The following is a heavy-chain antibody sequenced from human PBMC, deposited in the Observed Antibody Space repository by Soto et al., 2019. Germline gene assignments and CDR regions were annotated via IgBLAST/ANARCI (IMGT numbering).Heavy chain of an antibody. CDR2: ISWNSGSI. D-gene: IGHD6-25*01. J-gene: IGHJ4*02. CDR1: GFTFDDHA. CDR3: ATDIAATEAYYFDS. V-gene: IGHV3-9*01. Sequence: EVQLVESGGGLVQSGRSLRLSCAASGFTFDDHAMHWVRQAPGKGLEWVSGISWNSGSIGYADSVKGRFTISRDNAQTSLYLQLNSLIPADTAFYYCATDIAATEAYYFDSWGQGTLVTVSS.